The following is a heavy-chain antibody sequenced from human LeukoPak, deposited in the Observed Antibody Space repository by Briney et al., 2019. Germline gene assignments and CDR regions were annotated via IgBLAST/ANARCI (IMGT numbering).Heavy chain of an antibody. D-gene: IGHD2-2*01. CDR2: IYYSGST. J-gene: IGHJ3*02. V-gene: IGHV4-59*08. CDR3: ARYQLLFFPGAFDI. CDR1: GGSISSYY. Sequence: PSETLSLTCTVSGGSISSYYWSWIRQPPGKGLEWIGYIYYSGSTNYNPSLKSRVTISVDTSKNQFSLKLSSVTAADTAVYYCARYQLLFFPGAFDIWGQGTMVTVSS.